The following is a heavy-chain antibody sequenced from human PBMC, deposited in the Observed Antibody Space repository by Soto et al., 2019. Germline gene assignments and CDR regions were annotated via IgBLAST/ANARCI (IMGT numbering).Heavy chain of an antibody. CDR2: TYPGDSDT. CDR1: GYSFTSYW. D-gene: IGHD5-12*01. J-gene: IGHJ4*02. Sequence: GESLKISCNGSGYSFTSYWIGWVRQMPWKGLEWMGITYPGDSDTRYSPSFQGQVTISADKSISTAYLQWSSLKASDTAMYYCARLGDGYIGSHWVYFDYWGQGTLVTVSS. V-gene: IGHV5-51*01. CDR3: ARLGDGYIGSHWVYFDY.